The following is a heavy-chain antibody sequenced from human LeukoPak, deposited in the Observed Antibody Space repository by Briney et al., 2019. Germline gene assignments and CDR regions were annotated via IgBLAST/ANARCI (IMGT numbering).Heavy chain of an antibody. CDR3: ARVGDYYGSGSYYKGLYYFDY. V-gene: IGHV4-34*01. D-gene: IGHD3-10*01. J-gene: IGHJ4*02. CDR1: GGSFSGCY. Sequence: SETLSLTCAVYGGSFSGCYWSWIRQPPGKGLEWIGEINHSGSTNYNPSLKSRVTISVDTSKNQFSLKLSSVTAADTAVYYCARVGDYYGSGSYYKGLYYFDYWGQGTLVTVSS. CDR2: INHSGST.